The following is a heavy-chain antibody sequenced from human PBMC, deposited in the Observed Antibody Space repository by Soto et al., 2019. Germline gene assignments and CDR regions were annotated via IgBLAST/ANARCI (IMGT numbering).Heavy chain of an antibody. J-gene: IGHJ5*02. Sequence: PSETLSLTCTVSGGSISSYYWSWIRQPPGKGLEWIGYIYYSGSTYYNPSLKSRVTISVDTSKNQFSLKLSSVTAADTAVYYCGCSLPAAASAFDPWGQGTLVTVSS. V-gene: IGHV4-59*06. D-gene: IGHD2-2*01. CDR2: IYYSGST. CDR3: GCSLPAAASAFDP. CDR1: GGSISSYY.